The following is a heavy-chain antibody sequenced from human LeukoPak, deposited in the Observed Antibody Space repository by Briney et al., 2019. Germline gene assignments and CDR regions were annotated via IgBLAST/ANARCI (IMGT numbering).Heavy chain of an antibody. V-gene: IGHV4-61*02. CDR3: ARDPRTVAYYFDF. Sequence: SETLSLTCAVSGGSISSGAYSWSWIRQPAGKSLEWLGRISTSGSASYNPSLKSRVIISIDTSKSQFSLKLTSVTAADTAVYYCARDPRTVAYYFDFWGQGRLVTVSS. CDR2: ISTSGSA. CDR1: GGSISSGAYS. J-gene: IGHJ4*02. D-gene: IGHD3/OR15-3a*01.